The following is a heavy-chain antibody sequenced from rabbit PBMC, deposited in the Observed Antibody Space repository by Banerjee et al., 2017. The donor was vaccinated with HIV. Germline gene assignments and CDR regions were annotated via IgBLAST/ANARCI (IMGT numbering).Heavy chain of an antibody. CDR1: GFTISTYYY. CDR3: AGGDARNTYWTRYLNL. V-gene: IGHV1S40*01. J-gene: IGHJ4*01. Sequence: QSLEESGGDLVKPGGTLTLTCTASGFTISTYYYMCWVRQAPGKGLEWIGCIYTGSGGLTYYASWAKGRFTISKTSSTTVTLQMTSLTAADTATYFCAGGDARNTYWTRYLNLWGPGTLVTVS. D-gene: IGHD8-1*01. CDR2: IYTGSGGLT.